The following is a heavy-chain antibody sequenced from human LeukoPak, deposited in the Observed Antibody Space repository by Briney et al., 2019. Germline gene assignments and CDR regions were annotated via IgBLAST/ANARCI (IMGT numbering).Heavy chain of an antibody. CDR3: ARDWVLRYFDWLPPTNWFDP. Sequence: SETLSLTCIVSGGSISSGSYYWSWIRQPPGKGLEWIGYIYYSGNTNYNPSLKSRVTILVDTSKNQVSLKLSSVTAADTAVYYCARDWVLRYFDWLPPTNWFDPWGQGTLVTVSS. CDR1: GGSISSGSYY. V-gene: IGHV4-61*01. D-gene: IGHD3-9*01. J-gene: IGHJ5*02. CDR2: IYYSGNT.